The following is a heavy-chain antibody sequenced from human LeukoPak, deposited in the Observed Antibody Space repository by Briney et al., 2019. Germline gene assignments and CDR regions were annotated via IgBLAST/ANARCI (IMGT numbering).Heavy chain of an antibody. D-gene: IGHD2-21*02. J-gene: IGHJ4*02. Sequence: GGSLRLSCAASGFTVSSNYMSWVRQAPGKGLEWVSVIYSGGSTYYADSVKGRFTISRDNAKNSIYLQMNSLRVEDTAVYYCAKDIVGGGDDYWGQGTLVIVSS. CDR1: GFTVSSNY. CDR2: IYSGGST. V-gene: IGHV3-53*01. CDR3: AKDIVGGGDDY.